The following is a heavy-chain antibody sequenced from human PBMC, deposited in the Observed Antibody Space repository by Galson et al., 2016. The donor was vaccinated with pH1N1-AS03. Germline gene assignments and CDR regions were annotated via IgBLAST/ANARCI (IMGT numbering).Heavy chain of an antibody. D-gene: IGHD5-24*01. CDR1: GYTFSNYA. CDR2: ISARSGHA. CDR3: ASASGRDDYNRLFHF. V-gene: IGHV1-18*01. J-gene: IGHJ4*02. Sequence: SVKVSCKASGYTFSNYAFSWLRQTPGQGLEWMGWISARSGHASYAQAFQGRVSMTIDASTTTTYMELRSLTTDDTAVYFCASASGRDDYNRLFHFWGQGTLVTVSS.